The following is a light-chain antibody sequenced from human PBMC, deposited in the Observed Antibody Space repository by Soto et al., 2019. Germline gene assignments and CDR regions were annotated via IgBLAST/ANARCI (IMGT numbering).Light chain of an antibody. J-gene: IGKJ1*01. V-gene: IGKV1-5*01. Sequence: DIQMTQSPSTLSASVGDRVTIACRASQSITTWLAWYQQRPGKAPKVLIYDASSLESGVPSRFSGSGSGTEFTLTISSLQPDDFATYYCQQYDNWPWTFGQGTKVDIK. CDR2: DAS. CDR3: QQYDNWPWT. CDR1: QSITTW.